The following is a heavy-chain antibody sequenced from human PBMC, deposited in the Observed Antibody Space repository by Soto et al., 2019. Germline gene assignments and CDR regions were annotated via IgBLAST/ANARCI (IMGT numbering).Heavy chain of an antibody. CDR1: GFTFSSYS. CDR3: ARGLVNYYYYYMDV. CDR2: ISSSSSYI. D-gene: IGHD3-16*01. V-gene: IGHV3-21*01. Sequence: EVQLVESGGGLVKPGGSLRLSCAAPGFTFSSYSMNWVRQAPGKGLEWVSSISSSSSYIYYADSVKGRFTISRDNAKNSLYLQMNSLRAEDTAVYYCARGLVNYYYYYMDVWGKGTTVTVSS. J-gene: IGHJ6*03.